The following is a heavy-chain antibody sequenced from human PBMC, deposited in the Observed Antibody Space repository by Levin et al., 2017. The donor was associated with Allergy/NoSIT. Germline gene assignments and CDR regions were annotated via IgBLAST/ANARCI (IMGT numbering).Heavy chain of an antibody. Sequence: SETLSLTCAVYGGSFSGYYWSWIRQPPGKGLEWIGEINHSGSTNYNPSLKSRVTISVDTSKNQFSLKLSSVTAADTAVYYCARSFVAGTYDAFDIWGQGTMVTVSS. J-gene: IGHJ3*02. V-gene: IGHV4-34*01. CDR1: GGSFSGYY. CDR2: INHSGST. CDR3: ARSFVAGTYDAFDI. D-gene: IGHD6-19*01.